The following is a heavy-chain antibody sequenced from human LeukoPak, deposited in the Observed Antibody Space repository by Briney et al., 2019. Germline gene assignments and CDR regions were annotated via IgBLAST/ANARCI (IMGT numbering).Heavy chain of an antibody. Sequence: SETLSLTCAVYGGSFSGYYWSWIRQPPGKGLEWIGEINHSGSTNYNPSLKSRVTISVDTSKNQFSLKLSSVTAADTAVYYCARDQYDSSGYFLGNDYWGQGILVTVTS. J-gene: IGHJ4*02. CDR2: INHSGST. V-gene: IGHV4-34*01. CDR3: ARDQYDSSGYFLGNDY. CDR1: GGSFSGYY. D-gene: IGHD3-22*01.